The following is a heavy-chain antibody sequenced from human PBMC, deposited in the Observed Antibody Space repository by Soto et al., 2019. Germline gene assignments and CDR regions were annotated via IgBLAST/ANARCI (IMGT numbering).Heavy chain of an antibody. J-gene: IGHJ6*02. Sequence: GGSLRLSCTASGFTFGDYAMSWVRQAPGKGLEWVGFIRSKAYGGTTEYAASVKGRFTISRDDSKSIAYLQMNSLKTEDAAVYYCTTDYDDSSGTYYYGMDVWGQGTTVTVSS. CDR2: IRSKAYGGTT. CDR3: TTDYDDSSGTYYYGMDV. CDR1: GFTFGDYA. V-gene: IGHV3-49*04. D-gene: IGHD3-22*01.